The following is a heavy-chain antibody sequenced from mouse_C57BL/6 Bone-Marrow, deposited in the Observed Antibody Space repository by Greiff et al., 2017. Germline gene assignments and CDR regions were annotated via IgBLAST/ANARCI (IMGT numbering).Heavy chain of an antibody. V-gene: IGHV1-67*01. J-gene: IGHJ1*03. CDR3: AREGVRTVVAPRWYFDV. Sequence: QVQLQQSGPELVRPGVSVKISCKGSGYTFPDYALHWVKQSHAKSLEWIGVISTYYGDASYNQKFKDKATMTVDKSSSTAYMELARLTSEDSAVYYCAREGVRTVVAPRWYFDVWGTGTTVTVSS. CDR1: GYTFPDYA. CDR2: ISTYYGDA. D-gene: IGHD1-1*01.